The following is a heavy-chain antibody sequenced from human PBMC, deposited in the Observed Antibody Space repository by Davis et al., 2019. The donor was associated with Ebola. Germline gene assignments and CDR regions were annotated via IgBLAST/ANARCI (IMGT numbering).Heavy chain of an antibody. D-gene: IGHD2-2*01. CDR3: ARVGPYCSSTSCYDYYYYGMDV. Sequence: ASVKVSCKASGYTFTSYDISWVRQAPGQGLEWMGWISAYNGNTNYAQKLQGRVTMTTDTSTSTAYMELRSLRSDDTAVYYCARVGPYCSSTSCYDYYYYGMDVWGQGTTVTVSS. CDR1: GYTFTSYD. J-gene: IGHJ6*02. CDR2: ISAYNGNT. V-gene: IGHV1-18*01.